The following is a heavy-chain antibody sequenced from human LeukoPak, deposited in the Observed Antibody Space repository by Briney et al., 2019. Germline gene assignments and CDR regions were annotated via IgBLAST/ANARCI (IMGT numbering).Heavy chain of an antibody. CDR2: INPNSGGT. D-gene: IGHD3-3*01. V-gene: IGHV1-2*02. Sequence: GASVKVSCKASGYTFTGYYMHWVRQAPGQGLEWMGWINPNSGGTNYAQKFQGRVTMTRDTSISTAYMELSKLRSDDTAVYYCARDGLRAGPMKVWSGYFFWGQGTLVTVSS. J-gene: IGHJ4*02. CDR1: GYTFTGYY. CDR3: ARDGLRAGPMKVWSGYFF.